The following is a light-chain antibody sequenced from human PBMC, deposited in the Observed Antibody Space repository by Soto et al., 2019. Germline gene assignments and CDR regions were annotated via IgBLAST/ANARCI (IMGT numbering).Light chain of an antibody. V-gene: IGKV3-11*01. CDR2: DAS. CDR1: QSVSGY. CDR3: QQYSSLWT. J-gene: IGKJ1*01. Sequence: EIVLTQSPATLSLSPGERATLSCRASQSVSGYLVWYQQKPGQAPRLLIYDASNRATGIPARFSGSGSGTDFTLTISSLEPEDFAVYYCQQYSSLWTFGQGTKVDIK.